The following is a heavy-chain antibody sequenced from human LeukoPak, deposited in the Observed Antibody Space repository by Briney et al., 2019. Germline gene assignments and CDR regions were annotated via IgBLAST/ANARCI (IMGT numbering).Heavy chain of an antibody. CDR1: GGPISSYY. V-gene: IGHV4-59*01. CDR3: ARAEGYCSGGSCYPNWFDL. J-gene: IGHJ5*02. D-gene: IGHD2-15*01. CDR2: IYYSGST. Sequence: SETLSLTCTVSGGPISSYYWSWIRQPPATGLEYIGYIYYSGSTNYNPSLKSRVTISVDTSKNQFSLKLSSVTAADTAVYYCARAEGYCSGGSCYPNWFDLWGHGTLVTVPS.